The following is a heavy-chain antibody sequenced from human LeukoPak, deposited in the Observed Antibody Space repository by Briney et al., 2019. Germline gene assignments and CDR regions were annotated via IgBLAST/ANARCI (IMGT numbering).Heavy chain of an antibody. CDR2: ISSSSSYT. CDR3: ARDLMVRGVIDAFDI. Sequence: PGGSLRLSCAASGFIFSSYSMNWVRQAPGKGLEWVPSISSSSSYTYYADSVKGRFTISRDNAKNSLYLQMNSLRAEDTAVYYCARDLMVRGVIDAFDIWGQGTMVTVSS. CDR1: GFIFSSYS. D-gene: IGHD3-10*01. V-gene: IGHV3-21*01. J-gene: IGHJ3*02.